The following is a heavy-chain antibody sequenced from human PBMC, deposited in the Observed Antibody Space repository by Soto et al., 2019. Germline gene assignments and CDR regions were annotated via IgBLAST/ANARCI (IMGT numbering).Heavy chain of an antibody. D-gene: IGHD6-6*01. CDR3: ARDEVFWSSSSDVGWFDP. Sequence: QVQLVQSGAEVKKRGSSVKVSCKASGGTFSSYAISWVRKAPGQGLEWMGGIIPIFGTANYAQKFQGRVTITADESTSTAYMELSSLRSEDTAVYYCARDEVFWSSSSDVGWFDPWGQGTLVTVSS. V-gene: IGHV1-69*01. CDR2: IIPIFGTA. J-gene: IGHJ5*02. CDR1: GGTFSSYA.